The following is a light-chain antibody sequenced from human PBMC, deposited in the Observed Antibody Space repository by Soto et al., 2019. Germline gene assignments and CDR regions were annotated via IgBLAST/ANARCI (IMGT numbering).Light chain of an antibody. Sequence: QSVPTQPPSVSGAPGQRVTLSCTGSSSNIGAGYDVHWYQHLPGTAPKLLIYGNSNRPSGVPDRFSGSKSGTSASLAITGLQAEDEADYYCQSYDTMYVFGTGTKLTVL. CDR3: QSYDTMYV. J-gene: IGLJ1*01. V-gene: IGLV1-40*01. CDR1: SSNIGAGYD. CDR2: GNS.